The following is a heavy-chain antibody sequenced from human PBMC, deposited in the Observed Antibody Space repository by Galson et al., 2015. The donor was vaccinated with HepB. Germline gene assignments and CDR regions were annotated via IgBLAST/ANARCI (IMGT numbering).Heavy chain of an antibody. Sequence: SLRLSCAASGFTFSSYGMHWVRQAPGKGLEWVAVIWYDGSNKYYADSVKGRFTISRDNSKNTLYLQMNSLRAEDTAVYYCARDGEFGGVIVIKENLFDYWGQGTLVTVSS. V-gene: IGHV3-33*01. CDR1: GFTFSSYG. J-gene: IGHJ4*02. CDR2: IWYDGSNK. CDR3: ARDGEFGGVIVIKENLFDY. D-gene: IGHD3-16*02.